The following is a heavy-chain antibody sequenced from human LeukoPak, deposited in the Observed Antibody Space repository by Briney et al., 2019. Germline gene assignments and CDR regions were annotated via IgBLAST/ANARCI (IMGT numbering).Heavy chain of an antibody. V-gene: IGHV3-48*03. CDR3: ARGRSSGWWRGAFDI. D-gene: IGHD6-19*01. Sequence: GGSLRLSCAASGFTFSSYEMNWVRQAPGKRLEWVSYISSSGITIYYADSVKGRFTISRDNAKNSLYLHMNSLRAEDTAVYYCARGRSSGWWRGAFDIWGQGTMVTVSS. J-gene: IGHJ3*02. CDR1: GFTFSSYE. CDR2: ISSSGITI.